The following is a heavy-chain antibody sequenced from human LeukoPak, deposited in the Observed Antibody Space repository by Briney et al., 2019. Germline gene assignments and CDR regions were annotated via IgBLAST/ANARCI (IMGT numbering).Heavy chain of an antibody. CDR1: GFTFSSYG. CDR2: IWYDGSNK. Sequence: GRSLRLSCAASGFTFSSYGMHWVRQAPGKGLEWVAVIWYDGSNKYYADSVKGRFTISRDNSKNTLYLQMNSLRAEDTALYYCAKDIGPYYYDSSGYSPLGFDIWGQGTMVTVSS. D-gene: IGHD3-22*01. V-gene: IGHV3-33*06. CDR3: AKDIGPYYYDSSGYSPLGFDI. J-gene: IGHJ3*02.